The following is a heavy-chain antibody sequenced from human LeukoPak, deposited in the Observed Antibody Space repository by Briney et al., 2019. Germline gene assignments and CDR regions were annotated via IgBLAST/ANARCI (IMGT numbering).Heavy chain of an antibody. CDR2: ISAYNGST. Sequence: GSSVKVSCKASGGTFSSYIITWVRQAPGQGLEWMGWISAYNGSTNYAQKLQGRVTMTTDTSTSTAYMELRSLRSDDTAVYYCARDSVLDYDSSGYLDYWGQGTLVTVSS. CDR1: GGTFSSYI. D-gene: IGHD3-22*01. J-gene: IGHJ4*02. CDR3: ARDSVLDYDSSGYLDY. V-gene: IGHV1-18*01.